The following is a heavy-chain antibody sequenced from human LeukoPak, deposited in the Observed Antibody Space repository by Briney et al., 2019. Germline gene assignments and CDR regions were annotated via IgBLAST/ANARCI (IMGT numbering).Heavy chain of an antibody. D-gene: IGHD3-10*01. CDR2: IWIDGSNK. Sequence: GGSLRLSCGASGFTFSIYGMHWVRQAPGKGPEWVAVIWIDGSNKYYADSVKGRFTISRDNSKNTLYLQINSLRAEDTAVYYCARANYGSGSNYYYGLDVWGQGTTVTVSS. CDR3: ARANYGSGSNYYYGLDV. V-gene: IGHV3-33*01. CDR1: GFTFSIYG. J-gene: IGHJ6*02.